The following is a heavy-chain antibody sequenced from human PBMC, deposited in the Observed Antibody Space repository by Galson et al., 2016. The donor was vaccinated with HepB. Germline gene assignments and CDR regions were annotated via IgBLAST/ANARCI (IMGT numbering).Heavy chain of an antibody. J-gene: IGHJ4*02. CDR1: GFTFSSYW. V-gene: IGHV3-74*01. CDR2: INSDGSST. Sequence: ASGFTFSSYWMHWVRQAPGKGLVWVSRINSDGSSTSYADSVKGRFTISRDNAKNTLYLQMNSLRAEDTAVYYCAKVSRRDYALPYFDYWGQGTLVTVSS. CDR3: AKVSRRDYALPYFDY. D-gene: IGHD4/OR15-4a*01.